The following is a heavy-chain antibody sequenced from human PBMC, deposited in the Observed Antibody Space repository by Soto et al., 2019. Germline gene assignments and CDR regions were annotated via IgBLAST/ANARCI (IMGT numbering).Heavy chain of an antibody. Sequence: SETVSRTCDVCGGSISSTTWWSWVRKTPGKGLEWIGEIHHDGSTNYNPSLKSRVIISVDKSKKQSSLILTSVTAADTAVYWCARDPVDGYAFFDNWGQGALVTVSS. J-gene: IGHJ5*02. D-gene: IGHD5-12*01. CDR2: IHHDGST. CDR1: GGSISSTTW. V-gene: IGHV4-4*01. CDR3: ARDPVDGYAFFDN.